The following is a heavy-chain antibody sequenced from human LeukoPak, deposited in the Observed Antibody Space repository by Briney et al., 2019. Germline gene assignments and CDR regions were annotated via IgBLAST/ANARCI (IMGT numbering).Heavy chain of an antibody. D-gene: IGHD2-21*01. CDR1: GGSISPYF. CDR3: ARVRPHSVYYFDY. Sequence: SETLSLTCTVCGGSISPYFWSWIRQSPGKGLEWIGWIHYSGGTSYNPSLKSQVTISVDTSKNQFSLKLSSVTAADTAVYYCARVRPHSVYYFDYWGQGTLVTVSS. V-gene: IGHV4-59*01. J-gene: IGHJ4*02. CDR2: IHYSGGT.